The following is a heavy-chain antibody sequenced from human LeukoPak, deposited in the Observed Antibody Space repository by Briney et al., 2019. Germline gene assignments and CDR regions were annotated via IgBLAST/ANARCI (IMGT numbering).Heavy chain of an antibody. Sequence: ASVKVSCKASGYTFTSYGISWVRQAPGQGLEWMGWISAYNGNTNYAQKLQGRVTMTTDTSTSTAYMELRSLRSDDTAVYYCAREPYSSGWYYYYYGMDVWSQGTTVTVSS. CDR3: AREPYSSGWYYYYYGMDV. J-gene: IGHJ6*02. CDR1: GYTFTSYG. D-gene: IGHD6-19*01. CDR2: ISAYNGNT. V-gene: IGHV1-18*01.